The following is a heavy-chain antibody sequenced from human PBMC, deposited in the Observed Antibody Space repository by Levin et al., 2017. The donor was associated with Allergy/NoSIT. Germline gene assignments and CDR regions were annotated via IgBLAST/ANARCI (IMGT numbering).Heavy chain of an antibody. Sequence: SVKVSCKASGGTFSSYAISWVRQAPGQGLEWMGGIIPIFGTANYAQKFQGRVTITADKSTSTAYMELSSLRSEDTAVYYCARDTVWSEGTDYWGQGTLVTVSS. CDR3: ARDTVWSEGTDY. J-gene: IGHJ4*02. CDR1: GGTFSSYA. CDR2: IIPIFGTA. V-gene: IGHV1-69*06. D-gene: IGHD4-17*01.